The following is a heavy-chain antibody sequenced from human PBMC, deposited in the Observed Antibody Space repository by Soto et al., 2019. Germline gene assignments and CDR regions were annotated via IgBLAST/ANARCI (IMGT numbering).Heavy chain of an antibody. D-gene: IGHD3-10*01. J-gene: IGHJ4*02. V-gene: IGHV3-74*01. CDR2: IDEYGSTI. Sequence: EVQLVESGGGLVQPGGSLRLSCAASGFTFSSYWMHWVRQVPGKGLLWVSRIDEYGSTINYADSVKGRFTISRDNARDTLYLEMNSLRAEDTALYYCTRDIGGKGAYWGPGTLVTVSS. CDR3: TRDIGGKGAY. CDR1: GFTFSSYW.